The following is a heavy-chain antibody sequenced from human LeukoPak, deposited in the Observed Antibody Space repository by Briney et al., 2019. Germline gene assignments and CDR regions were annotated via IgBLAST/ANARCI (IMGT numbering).Heavy chain of an antibody. Sequence: SETLSLTCTVSGGSISSGGYYWTWIRQHPGKGLEWIGYIYYTGSTFFNPSLKSRVIISVDTSKNQFSLKLSSVTAADTAVYYCARSDQRWLYSDYWGQGTLVTVSS. CDR1: GGSISSGGYY. CDR2: IYYTGST. V-gene: IGHV4-31*03. D-gene: IGHD5-24*01. CDR3: ARSDQRWLYSDY. J-gene: IGHJ4*02.